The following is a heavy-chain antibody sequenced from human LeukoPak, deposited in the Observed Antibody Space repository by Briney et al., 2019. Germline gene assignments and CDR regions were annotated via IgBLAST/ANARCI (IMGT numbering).Heavy chain of an antibody. Sequence: GGSLRLSCAASGFTFSSYSMNWVRQAPGKGLGWVSSISSSSSYIYYADSVKGRFTISRDNAKNSLYLQMNSLRAEDTAVYYCARDPSFAVAGTPWGQGTLVTVSS. CDR1: GFTFSSYS. D-gene: IGHD6-19*01. V-gene: IGHV3-21*01. J-gene: IGHJ5*02. CDR3: ARDPSFAVAGTP. CDR2: ISSSSSYI.